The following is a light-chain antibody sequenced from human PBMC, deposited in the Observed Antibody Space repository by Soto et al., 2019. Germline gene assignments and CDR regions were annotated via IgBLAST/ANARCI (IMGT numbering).Light chain of an antibody. CDR2: KAP. Sequence: DIPMTQSPSTLSASVGDRVTITCRASQSINNWLAWYQQKPGKAPKLLIYKAPSLYSGVPSRFSGSGSGTEFTLTISSLQPDDLATYYCTPYNSFSPYTFGQGTTLEIK. V-gene: IGKV1-5*03. CDR1: QSINNW. CDR3: TPYNSFSPYT. J-gene: IGKJ2*01.